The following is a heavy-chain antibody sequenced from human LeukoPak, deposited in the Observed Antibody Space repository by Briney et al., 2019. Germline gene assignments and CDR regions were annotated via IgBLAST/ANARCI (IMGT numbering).Heavy chain of an antibody. J-gene: IGHJ6*03. Sequence: SQTLSLTCTVSGGSISSGDYYWSWIRQPPGKGLEWIGYIYYSGSTYYNPSLKSRVTISVDTSKNQFSLKLSSVTAADTAVYYCARSPSYYYYYMDVWGKGTTVTVSS. V-gene: IGHV4-30-4*01. CDR2: IYYSGST. CDR3: ARSPSYYYYYMDV. CDR1: GGSISSGDYY.